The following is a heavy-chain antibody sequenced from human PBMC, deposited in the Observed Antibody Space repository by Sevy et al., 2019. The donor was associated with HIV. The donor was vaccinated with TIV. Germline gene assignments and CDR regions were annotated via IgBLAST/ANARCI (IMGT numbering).Heavy chain of an antibody. D-gene: IGHD6-19*01. CDR3: ARGGGNGWYYFDY. CDR1: GGIFRSYG. J-gene: IGHJ4*02. V-gene: IGHV1-69*13. Sequence: ASVKVSCKASGGIFRSYGISWVRQAPGQGLESMGGIIPILGSVNYAQKFQGRVTITADESTQTAYMELSSLRSEDTAGYYCARGGGNGWYYFDYWGQETLVTVSS. CDR2: IIPILGSV.